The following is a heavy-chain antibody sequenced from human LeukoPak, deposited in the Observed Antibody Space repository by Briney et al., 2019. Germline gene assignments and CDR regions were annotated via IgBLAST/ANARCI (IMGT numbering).Heavy chain of an antibody. CDR2: ISSSASTI. V-gene: IGHV3-11*01. CDR1: GFTFGDYY. Sequence: GGSLRLSCAASGFTFGDYYMSWIRQAPGKGLEWVSYISSSASTIHYADSVKGRFTISRDNAKNSLYLQMNSLRAEDTALYYCAKDIQRYSSSWWGLGYWGQGTLVTVSS. J-gene: IGHJ4*02. D-gene: IGHD6-13*01. CDR3: AKDIQRYSSSWWGLGY.